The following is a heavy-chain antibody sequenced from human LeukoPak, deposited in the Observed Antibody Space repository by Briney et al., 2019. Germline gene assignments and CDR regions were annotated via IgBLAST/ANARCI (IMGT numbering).Heavy chain of an antibody. Sequence: GGSLRLSCAASGFTISSYSMNWVRQAPGKGLEWVSYISSSSSTIYYADSVKGRFTISRDNAKNSLYLQMNSLRAEDTAVYYCARDMLRFLEWLSGIDYWGQGTLVTVSS. CDR2: ISSSSSTI. J-gene: IGHJ4*02. D-gene: IGHD3-3*01. CDR1: GFTISSYS. CDR3: ARDMLRFLEWLSGIDY. V-gene: IGHV3-48*01.